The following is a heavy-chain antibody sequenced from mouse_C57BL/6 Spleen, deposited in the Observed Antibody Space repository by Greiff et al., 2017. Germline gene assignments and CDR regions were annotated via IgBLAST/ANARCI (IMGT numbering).Heavy chain of an antibody. J-gene: IGHJ1*03. Sequence: QVQLQQPGAELVKPGASVKVSCKASGYTFTSYWMHWVKQRPGQGLEWIGRLHPSDSDTNYNQKFKGKATLTVDKSSSTAYMQLSSLTSEDSAVYYCAISPSYYGSSYWYFDVWGTGTTVTVSS. D-gene: IGHD1-1*01. CDR2: LHPSDSDT. CDR3: AISPSYYGSSYWYFDV. CDR1: GYTFTSYW. V-gene: IGHV1-74*01.